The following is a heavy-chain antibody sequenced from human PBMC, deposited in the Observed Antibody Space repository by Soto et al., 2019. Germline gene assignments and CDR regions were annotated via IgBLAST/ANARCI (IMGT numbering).Heavy chain of an antibody. CDR3: ARHRIEVVWRGFDY. Sequence: LSLTCTVSADSSSISGYYWGWIRQPPGKGLQWIGSSSYNGGTFYNPSLKGRVAISVDTSKKQSSLQVTSATASDTAVYYCARHRIEVVWRGFDYWGQGSPVTVS. J-gene: IGHJ4*02. CDR2: SSYNGGT. CDR1: ADSSSISGYY. D-gene: IGHD3-22*01. V-gene: IGHV4-39*01.